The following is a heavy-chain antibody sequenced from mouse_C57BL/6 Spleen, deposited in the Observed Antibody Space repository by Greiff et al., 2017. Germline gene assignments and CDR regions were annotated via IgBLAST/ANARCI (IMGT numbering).Heavy chain of an antibody. CDR3: ARLLRPYFDY. D-gene: IGHD1-2*01. CDR2: ILPGSGCT. CDR1: GYTFTGYW. V-gene: IGHV1-9*01. J-gene: IGHJ2*01. Sequence: QVQRQQSGAELMKPGASVKLSCKATGYTFTGYWIEWVKQRPGHGLEWIGEILPGSGCTNYNQKFKGKATFTADTSSNTAYMQRSSLTAEDSAIYYCARLLRPYFDYWGQGTTLTVSS.